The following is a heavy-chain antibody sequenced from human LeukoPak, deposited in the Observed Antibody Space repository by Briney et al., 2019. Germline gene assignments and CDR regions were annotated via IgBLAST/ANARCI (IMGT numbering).Heavy chain of an antibody. CDR3: ATLVGRNTSFADV. J-gene: IGHJ6*04. CDR1: GGSFSGYY. CDR2: ITHSGST. Sequence: SETLSLTCAVYGGSFSGYYWSWLRQPPGKGLEWVGEITHSGSTNYNPSLKSRVTIPEDTSKNRFSLKLSSVAAAVTAVYYCATLVGRNTSFADVWGKGTTVTVSS. D-gene: IGHD1-26*01. V-gene: IGHV4-34*01.